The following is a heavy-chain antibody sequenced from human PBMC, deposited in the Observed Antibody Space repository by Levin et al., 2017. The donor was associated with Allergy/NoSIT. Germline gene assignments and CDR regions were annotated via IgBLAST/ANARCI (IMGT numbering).Heavy chain of an antibody. J-gene: IGHJ4*02. D-gene: IGHD2-15*01. CDR1: GFTFSSYG. CDR3: ANRYCSGGSCYFDY. CDR2: ISYDGSNK. Sequence: LSLTCAASGFTFSSYGMHWVRQAPGKGLEWVAVISYDGSNKYYADSVKGRFTISRDNSKNTLYLQMNSLRAEDTAVYYCANRYCSGGSCYFDYWGQGTLVTVSS. V-gene: IGHV3-30*18.